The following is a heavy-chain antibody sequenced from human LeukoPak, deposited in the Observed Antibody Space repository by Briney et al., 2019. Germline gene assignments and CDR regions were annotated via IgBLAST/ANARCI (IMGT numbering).Heavy chain of an antibody. J-gene: IGHJ4*02. Sequence: SETLSLTCAVSGGSISSGGYSWSWIRQPPGKGLEWIGYIYHSGSTYYNPSLKSRVTISVDTSKNQFSLKLSSVTAADTAVYYCARYSSSSTFFDYWGQGILVTVCS. CDR2: IYHSGST. CDR3: ARYSSSSTFFDY. V-gene: IGHV4-30-2*02. D-gene: IGHD6-6*01. CDR1: GGSISSGGYS.